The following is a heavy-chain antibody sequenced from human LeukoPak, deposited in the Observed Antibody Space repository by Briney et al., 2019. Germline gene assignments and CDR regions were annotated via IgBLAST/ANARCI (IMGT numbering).Heavy chain of an antibody. Sequence: SVKVSCKASGYTFTSYFMHWVRQAPGQGLEWMGGIIPIFGTANYAQKFQGRVTITADESTSTAYMELSSLRSEDTAVYYCARVGYYYDSSGYYYYGMDVWGQGTTVTVSS. D-gene: IGHD3-22*01. CDR3: ARVGYYYDSSGYYYYGMDV. CDR2: IIPIFGTA. V-gene: IGHV1-69*13. J-gene: IGHJ6*02. CDR1: GYTFTSYF.